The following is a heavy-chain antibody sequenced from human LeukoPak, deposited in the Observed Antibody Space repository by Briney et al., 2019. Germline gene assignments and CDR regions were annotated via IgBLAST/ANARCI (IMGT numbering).Heavy chain of an antibody. D-gene: IGHD3-3*01. CDR2: ISGSGSST. CDR3: ANLLNFWSGYFDY. J-gene: IGHJ4*02. Sequence: GGSLRLSCAASGFTFSSYAMTWVRQAPGKGLEWVSAISGSGSSTYYADSVKGRFTISRDNSKNTLYLQMNSLRAEDTAVYYCANLLNFWSGYFDYWGQGTLVTVSS. CDR1: GFTFSSYA. V-gene: IGHV3-23*01.